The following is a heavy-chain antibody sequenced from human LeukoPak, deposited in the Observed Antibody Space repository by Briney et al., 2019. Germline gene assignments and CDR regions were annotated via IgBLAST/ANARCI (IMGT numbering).Heavy chain of an antibody. Sequence: GGSLRLSCAASGFAFSRYGMTWVRQAPGKGLEWVSTISDTGDSTYYADSVKGRFTISRDNSENTLYLQMNGLRAEDTAVYFCATGAYCDHWGQGTLVTVSS. CDR3: ATGAYCDH. V-gene: IGHV3-23*01. CDR1: GFAFSRYG. J-gene: IGHJ4*02. CDR2: ISDTGDST.